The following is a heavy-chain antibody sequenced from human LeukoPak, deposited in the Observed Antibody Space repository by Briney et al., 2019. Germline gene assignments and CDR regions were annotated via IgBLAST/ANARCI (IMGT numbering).Heavy chain of an antibody. J-gene: IGHJ5*02. CDR2: IYYSGST. Sequence: PSETLSLTCTVSGGSISSSSYYWGWIRQPPGKGLEWIRSIYYSGSTYYNPSLKSRVTISVDTSKNQFSLKLSSVTAADTAVYYCARGGYCSSTSCFWIWFDPWGQGTLVTVSS. V-gene: IGHV4-39*01. CDR1: GGSISSSSYY. CDR3: ARGGYCSSTSCFWIWFDP. D-gene: IGHD2-2*01.